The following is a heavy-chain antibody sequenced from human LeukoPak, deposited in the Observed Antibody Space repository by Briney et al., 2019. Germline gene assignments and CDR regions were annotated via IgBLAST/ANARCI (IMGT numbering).Heavy chain of an antibody. Sequence: SETLSLTCTVSGGSISSSSYYWGWIRQPPGKGLEWIGSIYYSGSTYYNPSLKSRVTISVDKSKNQFSLKLSSVTAADTAVYYCARDRAAAGSPRWFDPWGQGTLVTVSS. D-gene: IGHD6-13*01. CDR3: ARDRAAAGSPRWFDP. CDR1: GGSISSSSYY. J-gene: IGHJ5*02. V-gene: IGHV4-39*07. CDR2: IYYSGST.